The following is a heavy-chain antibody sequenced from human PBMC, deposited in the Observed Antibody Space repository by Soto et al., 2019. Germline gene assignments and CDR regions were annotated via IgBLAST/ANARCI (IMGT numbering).Heavy chain of an antibody. V-gene: IGHV1-69*02. CDR3: ARGPLVVLNYFES. Sequence: QVQAVKTWTWVKKAWASVKVFFQASGSTFKKYPIKWVRTAPGQGLEWMGSIFPLTDIPDYAQNFQARLTISADKSTSTAYMELSSLTSDDTAMYFCARGPLVVLNYFESWGQGTLVTVSS. CDR2: IFPLTDIP. CDR1: GSTFKKYP. J-gene: IGHJ4*02.